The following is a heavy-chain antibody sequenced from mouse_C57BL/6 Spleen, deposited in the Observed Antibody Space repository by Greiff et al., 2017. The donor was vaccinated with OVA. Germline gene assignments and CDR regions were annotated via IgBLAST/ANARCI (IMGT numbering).Heavy chain of an antibody. J-gene: IGHJ4*01. Sequence: EVKLMESGGGLVQPGGSLKLSCAASGFTFSDYGMAWVRQAPRKGPEWVAFISNLAYSIYYADTVTGRFTISRENAKNTLYLEMSSLRSEDTAMYYCARLLRTYAMDYWGQGTSVTVSS. CDR2: ISNLAYSI. CDR1: GFTFSDYG. V-gene: IGHV5-15*01. D-gene: IGHD1-1*01. CDR3: ARLLRTYAMDY.